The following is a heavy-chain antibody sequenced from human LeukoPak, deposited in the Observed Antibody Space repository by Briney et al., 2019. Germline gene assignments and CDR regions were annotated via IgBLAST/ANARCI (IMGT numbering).Heavy chain of an antibody. CDR3: VRDADQDCSGGSCYRSSGNWLDP. D-gene: IGHD2-15*01. Sequence: ASVKVSCKASGYTITSNGISWVRQAPGQGLEWMGWISAYNGNINYAQKFQGRVTMTTDTSTSTAHMELRSLRSDDTAVYYCVRDADQDCSGGSCYRSSGNWLDPWGQGTLVTVSS. V-gene: IGHV1-18*04. CDR2: ISAYNGNI. CDR1: GYTITSNG. J-gene: IGHJ5*02.